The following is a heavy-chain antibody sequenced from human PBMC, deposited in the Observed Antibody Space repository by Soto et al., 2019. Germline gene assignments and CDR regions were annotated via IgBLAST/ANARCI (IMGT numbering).Heavy chain of an antibody. CDR3: ERSVLP. J-gene: IGHJ5*02. Sequence: SETLSLTCTVSGGSISSGGYYWNWIRQHPGKGLEWIAYIYYTGTTYYNPSLKSRVTISVDTSNNQFSLKLSSVTAADTAVYYCERSVLPWGQGTRVTVSS. V-gene: IGHV4-31*03. CDR1: GGSISSGGYY. CDR2: IYYTGTT.